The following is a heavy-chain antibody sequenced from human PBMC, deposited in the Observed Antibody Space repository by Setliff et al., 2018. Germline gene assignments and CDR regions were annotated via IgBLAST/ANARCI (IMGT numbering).Heavy chain of an antibody. D-gene: IGHD5-18*01. CDR3: AKDGGTAMLKTYFYGLDV. V-gene: IGHV1-18*03. Sequence: ASVKVSCKASGYILTSSGITWVRQAPGQGLEWMGWISGFNGVTNYAQTFRGRITMATDTSTKMAHMELSSLRAEDMAVYFCAKDGGTAMLKTYFYGLDVWGPGTTVTVSS. J-gene: IGHJ6*02. CDR1: GYILTSSG. CDR2: ISGFNGVT.